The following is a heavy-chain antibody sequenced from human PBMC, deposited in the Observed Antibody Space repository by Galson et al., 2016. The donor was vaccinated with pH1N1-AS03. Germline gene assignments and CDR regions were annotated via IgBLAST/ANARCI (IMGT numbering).Heavy chain of an antibody. CDR1: GYTLTAYY. V-gene: IGHV1-2*06. D-gene: IGHD2-21*02. CDR2: INPKTEGT. Sequence: SVKVSCKVSGYTLTAYYIHWVRQAPGQGLEWMGLINPKTEGTYSAQKFQGRVTMTRDTSVSTAYMELTWLTSDDTAVYYCARAVIVETVRIRCGGDCYSTDYWGQGTLVTVSS. CDR3: ARAVIVETVRIRCGGDCYSTDY. J-gene: IGHJ4*02.